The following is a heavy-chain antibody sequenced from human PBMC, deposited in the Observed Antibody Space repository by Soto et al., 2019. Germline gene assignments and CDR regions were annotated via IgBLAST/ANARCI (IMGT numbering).Heavy chain of an antibody. CDR3: GRGPPPYAKIEAQGGTFDY. CDR1: GGSFSGYY. D-gene: IGHD6-6*01. Sequence: PSETLSLTCAVYGGSFSGYYWSWIRQPPGKGLEWIGEINHSGSTNYNPSLKSRVTISVDTSKNQFSLKLSSVTAADTAVYYCGRGPPPYAKIEAQGGTFDYWGRETLFTASP. J-gene: IGHJ4*02. CDR2: INHSGST. V-gene: IGHV4-34*01.